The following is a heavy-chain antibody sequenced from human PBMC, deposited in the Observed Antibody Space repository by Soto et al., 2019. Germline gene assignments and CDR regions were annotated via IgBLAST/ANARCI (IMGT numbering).Heavy chain of an antibody. CDR2: ISAYNGNT. J-gene: IGHJ3*02. V-gene: IGHV1-18*04. D-gene: IGHD3-22*01. CDR1: GHTFTSYG. CDR3: ARDWQYYYDSSGYSPNHDAFDI. Sequence: APVKVSSKASGHTFTSYGISWVRQAPGQGLEWMGWISAYNGNTNYAQKLQGRVTMTTDTSTSTAYMELRSLRSDDTAVYYCARDWQYYYDSSGYSPNHDAFDIWGRGTMVTVSS.